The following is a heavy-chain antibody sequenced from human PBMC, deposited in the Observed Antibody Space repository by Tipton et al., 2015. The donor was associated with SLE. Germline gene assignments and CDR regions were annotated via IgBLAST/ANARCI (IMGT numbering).Heavy chain of an antibody. CDR3: AREYSGSYDI. V-gene: IGHV4-38-2*01. CDR1: GYSISSGYY. CDR2: IYHSGST. Sequence: TLSPTCAVSGYSISSGYYWGWIRQPPGKGLEWIGSIYHSGSTYYNPSLKSRVTISVDTSKNQFSLKLSSVTAADTAVYYCAREYSGSYDIWGQGTMVTVSS. J-gene: IGHJ3*02. D-gene: IGHD1-26*01.